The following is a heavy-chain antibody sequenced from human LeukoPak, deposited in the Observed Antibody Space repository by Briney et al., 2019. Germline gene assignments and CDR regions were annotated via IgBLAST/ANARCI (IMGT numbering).Heavy chain of an antibody. D-gene: IGHD1-26*01. J-gene: IGHJ4*02. CDR1: GYTFTSYY. CDR3: ATVEWELLAFDY. V-gene: IGHV1-46*01. CDR2: INPSGGST. Sequence: ASVKVSCKASGYTFTSYYMHWVRQAPGQGLEWMGIINPSGGSTSYAQKFQGRVTMTRDTSTSTVYMELSSLRSEDTAVYYCATVEWELLAFDYWGQGTLVTVSS.